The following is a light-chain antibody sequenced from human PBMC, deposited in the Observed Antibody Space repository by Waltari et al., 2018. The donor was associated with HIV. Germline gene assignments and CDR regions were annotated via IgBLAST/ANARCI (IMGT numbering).Light chain of an antibody. CDR1: SSDIGNHKY. CDR2: EVS. V-gene: IGLV2-14*01. Sequence: QSALTQPASVPGSPGQSITISCVGTSSDIGNHKYVSWFQHHPGKSPTLIIYEVSKRHSGVSDLFSGSKSGNTASLTIAGLQVEDEAEYYCNAETSAGTYVFGTGTKVTVL. CDR3: NAETSAGTYV. J-gene: IGLJ1*01.